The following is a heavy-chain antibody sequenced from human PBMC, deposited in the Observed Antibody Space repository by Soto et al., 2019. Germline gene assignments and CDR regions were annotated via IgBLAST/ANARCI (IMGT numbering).Heavy chain of an antibody. CDR3: ARGGVDTAMAHDH. Sequence: GGFLRLSCAASGFTFSRYWLHWVRQAPGKGLVWVSRINIDGRITNYADSVKGRFTISRDSATTTLYLHMNRLRVEATAVYQCARGGVDTAMAHDHWGQGTLVTVSS. CDR2: INIDGRIT. CDR1: GFTFSRYW. J-gene: IGHJ4*02. D-gene: IGHD5-18*01. V-gene: IGHV3-74*01.